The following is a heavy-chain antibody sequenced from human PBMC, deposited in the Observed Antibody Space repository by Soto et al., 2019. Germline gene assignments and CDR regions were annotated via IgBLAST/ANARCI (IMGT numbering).Heavy chain of an antibody. D-gene: IGHD3-22*01. CDR1: GFTFSSYG. CDR2: ISYDGSNK. Sequence: QVQLVESGGGVVQPGRSLRLSCAASGFTFSSYGRHWVRQAPGKGLEWVAVISYDGSNKYYADSVKGRFTISRDNSKNTLYLQINSLRAEDTAVYYCAEDHYDSSGSFDYWGQRTLVTVSS. J-gene: IGHJ4*02. CDR3: AEDHYDSSGSFDY. V-gene: IGHV3-30*18.